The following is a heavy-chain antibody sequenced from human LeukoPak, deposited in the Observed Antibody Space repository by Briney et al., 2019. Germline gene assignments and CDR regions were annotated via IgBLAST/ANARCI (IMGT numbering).Heavy chain of an antibody. CDR3: ARTTEGGYSNGYFYYYYMDV. CDR1: GGSFSGYY. CDR2: INHSGST. J-gene: IGHJ6*03. V-gene: IGHV4-34*01. D-gene: IGHD4-11*01. Sequence: PSETLSLTCAVYGGSFSGYYWSWIRQPPGKGLEWIGEINHSGSTNYNPSLKSRVTISVDTSKNQFSLKLSSVTAADTAEYYCARTTEGGYSNGYFYYYYMDVWGKGTTVTISS.